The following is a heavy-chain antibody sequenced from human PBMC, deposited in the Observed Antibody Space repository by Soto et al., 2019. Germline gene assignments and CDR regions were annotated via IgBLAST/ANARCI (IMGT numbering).Heavy chain of an antibody. Sequence: QVQLVQSGAEVKRPGSSVKVSCEASGGTFSSLGFTWVRQAPGQGLEWMGGIIPICGRTNFAPKFLGRVTITADESTRTTYMELTALTSDDTAIYYCATRGTQGRWLEFADYWGQGTLVTVSS. J-gene: IGHJ4*02. V-gene: IGHV1-69*01. CDR1: GGTFSSLG. CDR2: IIPICGRT. D-gene: IGHD5-12*01. CDR3: ATRGTQGRWLEFADY.